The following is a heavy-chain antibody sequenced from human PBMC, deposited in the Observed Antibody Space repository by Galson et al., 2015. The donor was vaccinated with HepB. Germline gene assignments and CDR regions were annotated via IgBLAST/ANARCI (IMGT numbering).Heavy chain of an antibody. J-gene: IGHJ6*02. D-gene: IGHD2-2*02. CDR3: ARGSFCSSTSCYIDYYYGMDV. Sequence: SLRLSCAASGFTFSSYAMHWVRQAPGKGLEWVAVISYDGSNKYYADSVKGRFTISRDNSKNTLYLQMNSLRAEDTAVYYCARGSFCSSTSCYIDYYYGMDVWVQGTTVTVSS. CDR1: GFTFSSYA. V-gene: IGHV3-30-3*01. CDR2: ISYDGSNK.